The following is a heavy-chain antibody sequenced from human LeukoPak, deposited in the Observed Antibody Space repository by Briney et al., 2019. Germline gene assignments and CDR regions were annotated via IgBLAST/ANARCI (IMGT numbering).Heavy chain of an antibody. Sequence: PSETLSLTCTVSGGSISSYYWSWIRQPPGKRLEWIGYIYYSGSTNYNPSLKSRVTISVDTSKNQFSLKLSSVTAADTAVYYCARDRSFDYWGQGTLVTVSS. CDR2: IYYSGST. CDR1: GGSISSYY. CDR3: ARDRSFDY. D-gene: IGHD3-10*01. V-gene: IGHV4-59*01. J-gene: IGHJ4*02.